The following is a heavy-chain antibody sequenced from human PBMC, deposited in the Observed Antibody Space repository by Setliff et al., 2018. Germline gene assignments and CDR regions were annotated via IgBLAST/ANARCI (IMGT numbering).Heavy chain of an antibody. Sequence: SETLSLTCTVSGGSFSTSSDYWGWIRQPPGKGLEWIGDVYPSGSTNYHPSLKNRVTIAIYTSKTQFSLKLNSVTASDTAVYYCARSNMGNYYDSGRYYYYYYMDVWGKGTTVTVSS. CDR3: ARSNMGNYYDSGRYYYYYYMDV. CDR1: GGSFSTSSDY. J-gene: IGHJ6*03. CDR2: VYPSGST. V-gene: IGHV4-61*05. D-gene: IGHD3-10*01.